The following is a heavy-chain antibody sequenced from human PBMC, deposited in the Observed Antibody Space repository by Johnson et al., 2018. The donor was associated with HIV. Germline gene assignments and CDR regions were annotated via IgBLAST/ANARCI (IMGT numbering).Heavy chain of an antibody. CDR1: GFTFSNAS. J-gene: IGHJ3*02. CDR3: TTDPGEWELLGDGDSFDI. CDR2: IKNKTDGGKT. V-gene: IGHV3-15*01. D-gene: IGHD1-26*01. Sequence: VQLVESGGGLVKPGGSLRLSCAASGFTFSNASMSWVRQAPGKGLEWVGRIKNKTDGGKTDYAAPVKGSFTISRDDSKNTLYLQMNRLKTEDTAVYYGTTDPGEWELLGDGDSFDIWGQGTMVTVS.